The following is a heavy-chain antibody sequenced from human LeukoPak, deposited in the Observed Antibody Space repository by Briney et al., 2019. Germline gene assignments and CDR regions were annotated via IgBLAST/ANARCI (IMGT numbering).Heavy chain of an antibody. D-gene: IGHD6-19*01. Sequence: PGGSLRLSCAASGFTFSSYAMSWVRQAPGKGLKWVSAISGSGGSTYYADSVKGRFTISRDNSKNTLYLQMNSLRAEDTAVYYCAKVGYSSGWSSGYYYYYGMDVWGKGTTVTVSS. CDR3: AKVGYSSGWSSGYYYYYGMDV. V-gene: IGHV3-23*01. CDR1: GFTFSSYA. J-gene: IGHJ6*04. CDR2: ISGSGGST.